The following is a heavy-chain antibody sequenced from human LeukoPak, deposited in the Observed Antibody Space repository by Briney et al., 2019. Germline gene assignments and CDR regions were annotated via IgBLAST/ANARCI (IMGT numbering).Heavy chain of an antibody. D-gene: IGHD3-3*01. J-gene: IGHJ5*02. CDR3: ARSRTIFGVVHHWFDP. CDR1: GGSFSGYY. Sequence: PSETLSLTCAVYGGSFSGYYWSWIRQPPGKGLEWIGEINHRGSTNYNPSLKSRVTISVDTSKNQFSLKLSSVTAADTAVYYCARSRTIFGVVHHWFDPWGQGTLVTVSS. CDR2: INHRGST. V-gene: IGHV4-34*01.